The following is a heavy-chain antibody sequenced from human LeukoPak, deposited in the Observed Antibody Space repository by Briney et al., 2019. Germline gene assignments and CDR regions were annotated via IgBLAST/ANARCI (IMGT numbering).Heavy chain of an antibody. D-gene: IGHD5-12*01. J-gene: IGHJ4*02. CDR1: GGSMSGYY. CDR2: IHYSGTT. CDR3: ARRRVYSGSGEFDF. V-gene: IGHV4-59*01. Sequence: SETLSLTCTVSGGSMSGYYWSWIRQPPGKGLEWIGYIHYSGTTNYNPSLKSRVTISLGTSRNQFSLKLRSVTTADTAVYYCARRRVYSGSGEFDFWGQGTLVTVSS.